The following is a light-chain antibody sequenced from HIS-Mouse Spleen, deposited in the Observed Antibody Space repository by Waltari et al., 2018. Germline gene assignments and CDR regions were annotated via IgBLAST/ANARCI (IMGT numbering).Light chain of an antibody. V-gene: IGLV2-11*01. Sequence: QSALTQPRSVSGSPGQSVTISCTGTSSDVGGYNYVSWYQQHPGKAPKLMIYDVSKRPSGVPCRFSGSKSGNTASLTISGLQAEDEADYYCCSYAGSYVFGTGTKVTVL. CDR3: CSYAGSYV. J-gene: IGLJ1*01. CDR2: DVS. CDR1: SSDVGGYNY.